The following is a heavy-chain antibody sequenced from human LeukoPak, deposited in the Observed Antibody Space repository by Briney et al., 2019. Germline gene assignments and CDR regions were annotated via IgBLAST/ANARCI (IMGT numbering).Heavy chain of an antibody. CDR3: ARERMYSGSGSTFPYYDY. CDR1: GFTFSSYW. D-gene: IGHD3-10*01. CDR2: IKPDGSEK. V-gene: IGHV3-7*01. J-gene: IGHJ4*02. Sequence: PGGSLRLSCAASGFTFSSYWMSWVRQSPGKGLDWVANIKPDGSEKYYVDSVKGRFTISRDNARNALFLEMNSLRAEDTAVYYCARERMYSGSGSTFPYYDYWGQGTLVIVSS.